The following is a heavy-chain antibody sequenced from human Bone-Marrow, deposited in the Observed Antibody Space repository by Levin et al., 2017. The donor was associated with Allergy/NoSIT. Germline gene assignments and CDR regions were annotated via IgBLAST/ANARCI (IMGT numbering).Heavy chain of an antibody. D-gene: IGHD5-18*01. Sequence: SETLSLTCTVSGDSMTSHYWTWIRQTPGKGLEWIGNFYYTGSVKYNPSLKSGVSISGDTSTKQFYLTVTSVTAADTALYYCAREVDTSMVPNYFDPWGQGIVITVSS. V-gene: IGHV4-59*11. CDR2: FYYTGSV. J-gene: IGHJ5*02. CDR1: GDSMTSHY. CDR3: AREVDTSMVPNYFDP.